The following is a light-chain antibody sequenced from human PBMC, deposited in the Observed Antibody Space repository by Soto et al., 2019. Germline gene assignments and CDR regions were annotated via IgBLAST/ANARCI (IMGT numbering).Light chain of an antibody. Sequence: EIVMTQSPATLSVSPGERATLSCRASQSVANSLAWYQQKPGQAPSIIIYDASTRATGIPARFSGSGSGTEFTLTISILHSEDFSVYYCQQYDNCPPIPFGQGTRLEI. V-gene: IGKV3-15*01. CDR1: QSVANS. J-gene: IGKJ5*01. CDR3: QQYDNCPPIP. CDR2: DAS.